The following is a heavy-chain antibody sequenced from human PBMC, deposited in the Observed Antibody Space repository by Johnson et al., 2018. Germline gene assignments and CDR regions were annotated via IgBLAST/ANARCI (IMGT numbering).Heavy chain of an antibody. J-gene: IGHJ3*02. CDR3: TREARGTTGAFDI. V-gene: IGHV3-30-3*01. D-gene: IGHD1-7*01. Sequence: VQLVESGGGVVQPGRSLRLSCAASGFTFSSYAMHWVRQAPGKGLEWVAVISYDGSNKYYADSVKGRFTISRDNSKNTLYLQMNSLRAEDTAVYYCTREARGTTGAFDIGGQGTMVTVSS. CDR1: GFTFSSYA. CDR2: ISYDGSNK.